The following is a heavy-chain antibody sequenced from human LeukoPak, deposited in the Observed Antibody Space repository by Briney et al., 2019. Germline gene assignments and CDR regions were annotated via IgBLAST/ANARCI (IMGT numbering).Heavy chain of an antibody. CDR2: IYYSGST. D-gene: IGHD3-22*01. CDR1: GGSTSSTSYY. V-gene: IGHV4-39*01. Sequence: SETLSLTCTVSGGSTSSTSYYWGWIRQPPGKDLEWIGSIYYSGSTYYNPSLKSRVTISIDTSKNQFSLKLSSVTAADTAVYYCARSYYDSSGSTHWGFDYWGQGTLVTVSS. J-gene: IGHJ4*02. CDR3: ARSYYDSSGSTHWGFDY.